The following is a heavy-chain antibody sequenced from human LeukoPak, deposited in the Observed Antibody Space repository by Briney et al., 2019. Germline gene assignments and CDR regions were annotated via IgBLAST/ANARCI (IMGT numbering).Heavy chain of an antibody. CDR3: AAAGELFGY. Sequence: QTSETLSLTCAVYGGSFSGYYWSWIRQPPGKGLEWIGEINHSGSTNYNPSLKSRVTISVDTSKNQFSLKLSSVTAADTAVYYCAAAGELFGYWGQGTRVTVSS. V-gene: IGHV4-34*01. CDR1: GGSFSGYY. D-gene: IGHD3-10*01. CDR2: INHSGST. J-gene: IGHJ4*02.